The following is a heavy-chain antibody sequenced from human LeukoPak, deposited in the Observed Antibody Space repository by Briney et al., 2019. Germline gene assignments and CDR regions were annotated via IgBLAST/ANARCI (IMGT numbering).Heavy chain of an antibody. J-gene: IGHJ4*02. V-gene: IGHV3-23*01. Sequence: GGSLRLSCAASGFTFSSYAMSWVRQAPGKGLEWVSAISGSGGSTYYADSVKGRFTISRDNSKNTLYLQMNSPRAEDTAVYYCAKEGDIVVVPAAPPDYWGQGTLVTVSS. CDR2: ISGSGGST. D-gene: IGHD2-2*01. CDR3: AKEGDIVVVPAAPPDY. CDR1: GFTFSSYA.